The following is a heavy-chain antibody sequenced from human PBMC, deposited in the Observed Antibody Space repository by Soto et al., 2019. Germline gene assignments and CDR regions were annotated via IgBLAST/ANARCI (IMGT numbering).Heavy chain of an antibody. Sequence: PSETLSLTCTVSGGSISSYYWSWIRQPPGKGLEWIGYIYYSGSTNYNPSLKSRVTISVDTSKNQFSLKLSSVTAADTAVYYCARDLCSGGSSLFDYSGQGTLVTVSS. V-gene: IGHV4-59*01. D-gene: IGHD2-15*01. J-gene: IGHJ4*02. CDR3: ARDLCSGGSSLFDY. CDR2: IYYSGST. CDR1: GGSISSYY.